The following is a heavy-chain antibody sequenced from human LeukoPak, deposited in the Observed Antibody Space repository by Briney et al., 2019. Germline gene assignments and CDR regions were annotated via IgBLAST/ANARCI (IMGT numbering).Heavy chain of an antibody. CDR1: GFTFSSYG. J-gene: IGHJ4*02. D-gene: IGHD4-11*01. CDR3: ASAMTTVTSFDY. CDR2: IRYDGSNK. Sequence: GGSLRLSCAASGFTFSSYGMHWVRQAPGKGLEWVAFIRYDGSNKYYADSVKGRFTISRDNSKNTLYLQMNSLRAEDTAVYYCASAMTTVTSFDYWGQGTLVTASS. V-gene: IGHV3-30*02.